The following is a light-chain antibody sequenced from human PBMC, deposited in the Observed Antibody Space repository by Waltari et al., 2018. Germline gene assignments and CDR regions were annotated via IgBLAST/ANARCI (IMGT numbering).Light chain of an antibody. J-gene: IGLJ2*01. CDR2: EVS. CDR3: SSYVGSNIVV. CDR1: SSDVGAYNS. V-gene: IGLV2-8*01. Sequence: QSALTQPPSASGSPGPSVTISCTGTSSDVGAYNSVSWYQQHPGRAPKLMIYEVSKRPSGVPARFSGSKSGNTASLTVSGLQAEDEADYSCSSYVGSNIVVFGGGTKLTVL.